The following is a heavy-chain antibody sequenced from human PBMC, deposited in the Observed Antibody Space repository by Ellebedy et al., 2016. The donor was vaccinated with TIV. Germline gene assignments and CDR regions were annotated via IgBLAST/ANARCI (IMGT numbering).Heavy chain of an antibody. J-gene: IGHJ5*02. D-gene: IGHD6-13*01. CDR3: ARDGGVGSSSWYGIHWFDP. CDR1: GFTFSSHA. V-gene: IGHV3-30*01. Sequence: GESLKISCAASGFTFSSHAMHWVRQAPGKGLEWVAVISYDGSNKYYADSVKGRFTISRDNSKNTLYLQMNSLRAEDTAVYYCARDGGVGSSSWYGIHWFDPWGQGTLVTVSS. CDR2: ISYDGSNK.